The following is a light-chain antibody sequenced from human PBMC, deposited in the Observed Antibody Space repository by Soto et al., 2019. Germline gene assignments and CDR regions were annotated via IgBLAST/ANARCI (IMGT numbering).Light chain of an antibody. J-gene: IGLJ2*01. CDR1: SSNIGSNY. CDR2: ENY. Sequence: VLTQPPSVSAAPGQKVTISCSGSSSNIGSNYVSWYQQLPGTAPKLLIYENYERPSGIPDRFSGSKSGTSATLGITGLQTGDEADYYCGAWDGSLTGGLFGGGTKVTVL. CDR3: GAWDGSLTGGL. V-gene: IGLV1-51*02.